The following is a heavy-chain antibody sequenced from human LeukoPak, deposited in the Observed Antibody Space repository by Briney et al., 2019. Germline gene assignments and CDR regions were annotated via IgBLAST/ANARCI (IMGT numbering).Heavy chain of an antibody. CDR2: INHSGST. CDR3: ARGPRIVGATTTYYYYGMDV. J-gene: IGHJ6*02. D-gene: IGHD1-26*01. CDR1: GGSFSGYY. V-gene: IGHV4-34*01. Sequence: SETLSLTCAVYGGSFSGYYWSWIRQPPGKGLEWIGEINHSGSTNYNPSLKSRVTILVDTSKNQFSLKLSSVTAADTAVYYCARGPRIVGATTTYYYYGMDVWGQGTTVTVSS.